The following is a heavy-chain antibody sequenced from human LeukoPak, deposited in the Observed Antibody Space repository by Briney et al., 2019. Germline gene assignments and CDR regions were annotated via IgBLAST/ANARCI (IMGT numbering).Heavy chain of an antibody. D-gene: IGHD2-2*01. CDR3: ARGPIIDIVIVPAADDYYYMDV. Sequence: ASVKVSCKASGYTFTSYYMHWVRQAPGQGLEWMGIINPSGGSTSYAQKLQGRVTMTTDTSTSTAYMELRSLRSDDTAVYYCARGPIIDIVIVPAADDYYYMDVWGKGTTVTVSS. CDR1: GYTFTSYY. V-gene: IGHV1-46*01. J-gene: IGHJ6*03. CDR2: INPSGGST.